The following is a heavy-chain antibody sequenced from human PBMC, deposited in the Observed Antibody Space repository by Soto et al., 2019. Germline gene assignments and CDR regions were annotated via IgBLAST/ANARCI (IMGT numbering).Heavy chain of an antibody. V-gene: IGHV4-59*01. CDR3: AREGNLGRWIQPLDP. Sequence: SETLSLTCAVYGGSFSGYYWSWIRQPPGKGLEWIGNIHYNGNTKYSPSLKSRVTMSVDTSKNHFSLKLISVTTADTAVYFCAREGNLGRWIQPLDPWGPGTLVTVSS. J-gene: IGHJ5*02. D-gene: IGHD2-2*03. CDR2: IHYNGNT. CDR1: GGSFSGYY.